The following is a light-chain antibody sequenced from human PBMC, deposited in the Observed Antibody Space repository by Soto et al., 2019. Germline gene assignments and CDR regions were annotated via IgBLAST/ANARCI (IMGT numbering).Light chain of an antibody. Sequence: QSALTQPASVSGSPGQSITISCTGSSSDVGSYNLVSWYQQHPGKAPKVMIYEVSKRPSGVSNRFSGSKSGNMASLTISGLQAEDEADYHCCSYAGSSTLVFGGGTQLTVL. CDR1: SSDVGSYNL. CDR2: EVS. CDR3: CSYAGSSTLV. J-gene: IGLJ3*02. V-gene: IGLV2-23*02.